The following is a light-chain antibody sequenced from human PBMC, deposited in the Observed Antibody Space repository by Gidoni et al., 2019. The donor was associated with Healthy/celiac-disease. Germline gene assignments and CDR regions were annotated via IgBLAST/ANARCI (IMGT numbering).Light chain of an antibody. J-gene: IGLJ1*01. V-gene: IGLV2-14*03. CDR3: SSYTSSSTYV. CDR1: SSDVGGSNY. Sequence: QSALTQPASVSGSPGQPLTISGTGTSSDVGGSNYVSWYQQHPGKAPKLMIYDVSNRPSGVSNRFSGSKSGNTASLTISGLQAEDEADYYCSSYTSSSTYVFGTGTKVTVL. CDR2: DVS.